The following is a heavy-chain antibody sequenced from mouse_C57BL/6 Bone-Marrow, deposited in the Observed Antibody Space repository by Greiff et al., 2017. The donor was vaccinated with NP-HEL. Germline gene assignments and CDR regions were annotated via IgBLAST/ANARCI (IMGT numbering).Heavy chain of an antibody. CDR2: ISDGGSYT. CDR3: TREGSNWYFDV. Sequence: EVKLVESGGGLVKPGGSLKLSCAASGFTFSSYAMSWVRQTPEKRLEWVATISDGGSYTYYPDNVKGRFTISRDNAKNNLYLQMSSLKSEDTAMYYCTREGSNWYFDVWGTGTTVTVSS. CDR1: GFTFSSYA. J-gene: IGHJ1*03. V-gene: IGHV5-4*01.